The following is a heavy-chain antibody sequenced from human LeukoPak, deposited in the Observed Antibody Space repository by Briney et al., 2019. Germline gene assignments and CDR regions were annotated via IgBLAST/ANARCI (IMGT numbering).Heavy chain of an antibody. CDR2: ISSSSSYI. V-gene: IGHV3-21*01. CDR3: ARGYCSSTSCYGYFDF. Sequence: GGSLRLSCAASGFTFSSYSMNWVRQAPGKGLEWVSSISSSSSYIYYADSVRGRFTISRDNAKNSLYLQMNNLRAEDTAVYYCARGYCSSTSCYGYFDFWGQGTLVTVSS. D-gene: IGHD2-2*01. CDR1: GFTFSSYS. J-gene: IGHJ4*02.